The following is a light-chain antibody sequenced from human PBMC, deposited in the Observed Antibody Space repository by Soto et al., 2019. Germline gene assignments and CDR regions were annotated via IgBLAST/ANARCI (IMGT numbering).Light chain of an antibody. CDR2: EVS. CDR1: SSDIGKYNL. Sequence: QALLTDPASVPGSPGQSITISCTGSSSDIGKYNLVSWYQQHSGNAPQLILYEVSRRPSGVPTRFTGYKSGSTASLTISGLQSEDEADYYCCSNVGVYTFVFGGGTTVTV. J-gene: IGLJ2*01. CDR3: CSNVGVYTFV. V-gene: IGLV2-23*02.